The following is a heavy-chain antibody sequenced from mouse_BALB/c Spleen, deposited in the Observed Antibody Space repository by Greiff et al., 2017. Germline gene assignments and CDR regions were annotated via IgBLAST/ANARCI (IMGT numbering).Heavy chain of an antibody. CDR1: GFTFSSYG. D-gene: IGHD2-1*01. Sequence: EVMLVESGGDLVKPGGSLKLSCAASGFTFSSYGMSWVRQTPDKRLEWVATISSGGSYTYYPDSVKGRFTISRDNAKNTLNLQMSSLKSEDTAMYYCARGGVNGNYGFAYWGQGTLVTVSA. CDR2: ISSGGSYT. J-gene: IGHJ3*01. V-gene: IGHV5-6*01. CDR3: ARGGVNGNYGFAY.